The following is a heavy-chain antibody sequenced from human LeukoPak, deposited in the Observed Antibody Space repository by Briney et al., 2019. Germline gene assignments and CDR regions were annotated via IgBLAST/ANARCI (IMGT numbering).Heavy chain of an antibody. Sequence: ASVKVSCKASGYTFTGYYMHWVRQAPGQGLEWMGWINPNSGGTNYAQKFQGRVTMTRDTSISTAYMELSRLRSDDTAVYYCARAANVYGDYDFDYWGQGTLVTVSS. J-gene: IGHJ4*02. V-gene: IGHV1-2*02. CDR1: GYTFTGYY. CDR2: INPNSGGT. D-gene: IGHD4-17*01. CDR3: ARAANVYGDYDFDY.